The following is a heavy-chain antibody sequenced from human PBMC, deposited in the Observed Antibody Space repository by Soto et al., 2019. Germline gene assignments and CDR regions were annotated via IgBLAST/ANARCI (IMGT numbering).Heavy chain of an antibody. V-gene: IGHV1-3*01. J-gene: IGHJ4*02. CDR2: INAGNGNT. D-gene: IGHD2-15*01. CDR1: GYTFTSDA. CDR3: ARDNCSGGSCYSDHGAY. Sequence: ASVKVSCKASGYTFTSDAMHWVRQAPGQRLEWMGWINAGNGNTKYSQKFQGRVTITRDTSASTAYMELSSLRSEDTAVYYCARDNCSGGSCYSDHGAYWGQGTLVTVSS.